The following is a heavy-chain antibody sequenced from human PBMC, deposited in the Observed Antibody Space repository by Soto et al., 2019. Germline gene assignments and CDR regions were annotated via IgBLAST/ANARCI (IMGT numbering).Heavy chain of an antibody. Sequence: QLQLQESGPGLVKPSETLSLTCTVSGGSISSSSYYWGWIRQPPGKGLEWIGSIYYSGSTYYNPSLKSRVTISVDTSKNQFSLKLSSVTAADTAVYYCARGYTFGYFHFWGQGTLVTVSS. J-gene: IGHJ4*02. CDR2: IYYSGST. D-gene: IGHD5-18*01. V-gene: IGHV4-39*01. CDR1: GGSISSSSYY. CDR3: ARGYTFGYFHF.